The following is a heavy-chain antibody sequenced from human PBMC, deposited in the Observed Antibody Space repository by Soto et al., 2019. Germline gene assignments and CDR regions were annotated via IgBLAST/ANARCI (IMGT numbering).Heavy chain of an antibody. Sequence: SLKISCQGSGYSFIGYWVAWVRQMPGNGLEWMGIIYPGDSDTRYSPSFEGQVTISADRSISTAYLHWNSLRASDTAIYYCVRAGRARYGGYFDYWGQGTLVTVSS. V-gene: IGHV5-51*01. CDR2: IYPGDSDT. J-gene: IGHJ4*02. D-gene: IGHD5-18*01. CDR1: GYSFIGYW. CDR3: VRAGRARYGGYFDY.